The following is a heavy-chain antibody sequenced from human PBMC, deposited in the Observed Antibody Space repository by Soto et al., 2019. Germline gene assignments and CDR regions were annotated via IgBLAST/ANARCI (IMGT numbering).Heavy chain of an antibody. CDR3: AARSSGYPY. D-gene: IGHD3-22*01. CDR2: ISSSGGGT. J-gene: IGHJ4*02. Sequence: EVQLLESGGGLVQPGGSLRLSCAASGFTLSSDAMSWVRQAPGTGLEWVSLISSSGGGTYYADSVNGRFTISRDSSRNMLYLQMNSLRPEDTATYYCAARSSGYPYWGQGTLVTVSS. CDR1: GFTLSSDA. V-gene: IGHV3-23*01.